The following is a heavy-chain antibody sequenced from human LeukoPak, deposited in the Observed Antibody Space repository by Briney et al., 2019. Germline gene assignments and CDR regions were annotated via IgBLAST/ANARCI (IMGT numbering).Heavy chain of an antibody. CDR3: AKDSTAVAGVFDY. V-gene: IGHV3-30*18. Sequence: GGSLRLSCAASGFTFSSYGMHWVRQAPGKGLEWVAVISYDGSSKYYADSVKGRFTISRDNSTNTLYLQMNSLRAEDTAVYYCAKDSTAVAGVFDYWGQGTLVTVSS. J-gene: IGHJ4*02. D-gene: IGHD6-19*01. CDR1: GFTFSSYG. CDR2: ISYDGSSK.